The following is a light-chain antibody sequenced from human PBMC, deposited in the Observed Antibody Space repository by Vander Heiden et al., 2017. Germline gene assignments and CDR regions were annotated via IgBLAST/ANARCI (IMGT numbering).Light chain of an antibody. J-gene: IGLJ3*02. CDR1: RSNVGTNI. V-gene: IGLV1-44*01. CDR2: SND. CDR3: AACNDSLNGWV. Sequence: QSVLTQPPSASGTPGQRITISCPGGRSNVGTNIVNWYQHLPGTAPKLLIYSNDQRPSGVPERFSASKSGTSASLVISGLQSEDEADYFCAACNDSLNGWVFGGGTKLTVL.